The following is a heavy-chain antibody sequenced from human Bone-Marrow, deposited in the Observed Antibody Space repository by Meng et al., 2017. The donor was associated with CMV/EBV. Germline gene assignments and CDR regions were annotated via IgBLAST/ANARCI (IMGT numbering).Heavy chain of an antibody. CDR3: ARGTYYDFWSGLSPSPFDY. CDR2: IYPGDSDT. CDR1: GYSFTSYW. Sequence: KVSCKGSGYSFTSYWIGWVRQMPGKGLEWMGIIYPGDSDTRYSPSFQGQVTISADKSISTAYLQWSSPKASDTAMYYCARGTYYDFWSGLSPSPFDYWGQGTLVTVSS. D-gene: IGHD3-3*01. J-gene: IGHJ4*02. V-gene: IGHV5-51*01.